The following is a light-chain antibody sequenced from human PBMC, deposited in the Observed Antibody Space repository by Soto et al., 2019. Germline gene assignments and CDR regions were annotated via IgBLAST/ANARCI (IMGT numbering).Light chain of an antibody. CDR2: EGN. J-gene: IGLJ2*01. V-gene: IGLV2-11*01. Sequence: QSALTQPRSVSGSPGQSITISCTGSSSDVGGYDHVSWYQQHPGKAPKLMIYEGNERPSGVPDRFSGSKSGTTASLTISGLQAEDEADYYCCSYAGTCTVVFGGGTKLTVL. CDR1: SSDVGGYDH. CDR3: CSYAGTCTVV.